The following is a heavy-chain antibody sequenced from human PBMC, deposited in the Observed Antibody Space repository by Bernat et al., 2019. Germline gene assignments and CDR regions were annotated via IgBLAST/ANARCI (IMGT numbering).Heavy chain of an antibody. Sequence: EVQLVQSGAEVKKPGESLKISCKGSGYSFTNYWIAWLRQMPGKGLEWMGVIYSGDSEIRYSPSFQGQVTISADTSISTACLQWSSLRASDTAMYYCARHTTGINDYWGQGTLVTVSS. CDR1: GYSFTNYW. D-gene: IGHD2-8*01. CDR2: IYSGDSEI. CDR3: ARHTTGINDY. J-gene: IGHJ4*02. V-gene: IGHV5-51*01.